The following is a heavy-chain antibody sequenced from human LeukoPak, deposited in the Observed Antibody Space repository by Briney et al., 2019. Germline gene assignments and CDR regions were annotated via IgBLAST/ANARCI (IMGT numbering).Heavy chain of an antibody. CDR1: GFPFRAYS. D-gene: IGHD5-24*01. CDR2: ISSTLGSI. J-gene: IGHJ3*01. CDR3: AREADAAFDV. Sequence: GGSLRLSCAASGFPFRAYSMNWVRQAPGKGLEWVSNISSTLGSIFYADSVKGRFTISRDNAKNSLFLQMSSLASEDTGVYYCAREADAAFDVWGQGTMVFVSS. V-gene: IGHV3-48*01.